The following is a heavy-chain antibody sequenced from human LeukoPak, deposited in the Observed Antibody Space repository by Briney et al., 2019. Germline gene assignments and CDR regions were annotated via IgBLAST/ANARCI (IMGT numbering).Heavy chain of an antibody. Sequence: ASVKVSCKVSGYTLTELSMHWVRQAPGKGLEWMGGFDPEDGETIYAQKFQGRVTMTEDTSTDTAYKELSSLRSEDTAVYYCATAPQRYSSGWYGDYWGQGTLVTVSS. J-gene: IGHJ4*02. CDR3: ATAPQRYSSGWYGDY. D-gene: IGHD6-19*01. CDR2: FDPEDGET. CDR1: GYTLTELS. V-gene: IGHV1-24*01.